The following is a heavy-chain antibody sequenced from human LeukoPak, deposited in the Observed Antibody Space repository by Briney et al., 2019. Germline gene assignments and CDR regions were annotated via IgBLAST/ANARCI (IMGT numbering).Heavy chain of an antibody. Sequence: GGSLRLSCAASGFTFSSYGMHWVRQAPGKGLEWVAVIWYDGSNKYYADSVKGRFTISRDTSKNTLYLQMNSLRAEDTAVYFCAGRHCSGGGCYFAGTDPFDYWGQGTLVTVSS. CDR3: AGRHCSGGGCYFAGTDPFDY. CDR2: IWYDGSNK. J-gene: IGHJ4*02. V-gene: IGHV3-33*01. D-gene: IGHD2-15*01. CDR1: GFTFSSYG.